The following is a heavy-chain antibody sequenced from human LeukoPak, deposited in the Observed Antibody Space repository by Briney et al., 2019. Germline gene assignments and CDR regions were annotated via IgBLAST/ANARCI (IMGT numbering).Heavy chain of an antibody. V-gene: IGHV3-23*01. D-gene: IGHD2-2*01. CDR3: AKDPAY. J-gene: IGHJ4*02. CDR2: ITGSGGYT. Sequence: PGGSLRLSCAVSGFTFSTYVMNWVRQAPGKGLEWLSGITGSGGYTYYADSVKGRFTISRDNSKNTLYLQVNSLRAEDTAVYYCAKDPAYWGQGTLVTVSS. CDR1: GFTFSTYV.